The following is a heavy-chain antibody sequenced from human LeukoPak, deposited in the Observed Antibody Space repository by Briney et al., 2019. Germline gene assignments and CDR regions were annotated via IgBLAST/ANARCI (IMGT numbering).Heavy chain of an antibody. J-gene: IGHJ3*02. CDR3: ARPYRSGWYGAFDI. D-gene: IGHD6-19*01. V-gene: IGHV4-59*12. CDR1: GGSISSDY. Sequence: PSETLSLTCSVSGGSISSDYWAWIRQPPGKGLDWIGYMFYTGSTNYNPSLKSRVTISLATSKKQFSLKLSSVTAAATAVYYCARPYRSGWYGAFDIWGQGTMVTVSS. CDR2: MFYTGST.